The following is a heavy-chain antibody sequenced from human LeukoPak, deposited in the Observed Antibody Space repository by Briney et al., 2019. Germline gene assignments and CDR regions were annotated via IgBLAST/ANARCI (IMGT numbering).Heavy chain of an antibody. CDR3: ATTMVRGVVLLDY. Sequence: HTGGSLRLSCAASGFTFSSYSMNWVRQAPGKGLEWVSYISSSSNTIYYADSVKGRFTISRDNAKNSLYLQMNSLRAEDTAVYYCATTMVRGVVLLDYWGQGTLVTVSS. CDR1: GFTFSSYS. V-gene: IGHV3-48*04. D-gene: IGHD3-10*01. J-gene: IGHJ4*02. CDR2: ISSSSNTI.